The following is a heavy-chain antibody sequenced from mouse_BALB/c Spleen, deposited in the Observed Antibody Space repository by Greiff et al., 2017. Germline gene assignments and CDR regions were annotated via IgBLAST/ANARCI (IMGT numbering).Heavy chain of an antibody. CDR1: GYTFTSFW. CDR2: INPSTGYT. CDR3: ARYGSSYNYAMDY. Sequence: QVHVKQSGAELAKPGASVKMSCKASGYTFTSFWMHWVKQRPGQGLEWIGYINPSTGYTEHNQKFKDKATLTADKSSSTAYMQLSSLTSEDSAVYYCARYGSSYNYAMDYWGQGTSVTVAS. V-gene: IGHV1-7*01. J-gene: IGHJ4*01. D-gene: IGHD1-1*01.